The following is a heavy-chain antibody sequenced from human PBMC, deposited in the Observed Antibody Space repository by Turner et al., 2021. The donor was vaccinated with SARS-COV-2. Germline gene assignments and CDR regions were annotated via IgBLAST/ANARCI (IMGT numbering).Heavy chain of an antibody. J-gene: IGHJ5*02. V-gene: IGHV4-39*03. CDR3: VACGTTNGCSGGVDH. D-gene: IGHD2-8*01. CDR1: GGSVRGSSSY. CDR2: IHFSCSP. Sequence: QLQLQESGPGLVRSSETLSLTCIVSGGSVRGSSSYWGWIRQYPGKGLEWIGTIHFSCSPYHNLAFSRRVTLSVDPDRDQVSLDLISVTATDSAVYWGVACGTTNGCSGGVDHWGQGARVAVSA.